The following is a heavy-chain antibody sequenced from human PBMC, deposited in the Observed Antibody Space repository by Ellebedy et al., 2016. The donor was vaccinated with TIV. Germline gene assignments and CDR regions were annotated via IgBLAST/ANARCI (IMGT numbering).Heavy chain of an antibody. D-gene: IGHD2/OR15-2a*01. Sequence: GESLKISCAASGFTFSTSRMHWVRQAPGKGLLWVSRISSDGSTTGYADSVKGRFTTSRDNAKNTVDLQMDNLRAEDTAVYYCATFPPGYWGQGALVTVSS. CDR1: GFTFSTSR. CDR2: ISSDGSTT. V-gene: IGHV3-74*01. J-gene: IGHJ4*02. CDR3: ATFPPGY.